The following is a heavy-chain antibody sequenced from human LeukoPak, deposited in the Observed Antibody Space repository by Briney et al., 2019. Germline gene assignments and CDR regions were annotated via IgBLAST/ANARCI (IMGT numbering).Heavy chain of an antibody. CDR3: AKGHGY. V-gene: IGHV3-49*03. J-gene: IGHJ4*02. CDR1: GFTFGDYA. CDR2: IRSEAHGGTV. Sequence: GGSLRLSCTASGFTFGDYAMNWFRQAPGKGLEWVGFIRSEAHGGTVDYAASVKGRFIISRDDSKSIAYLQMTSLKTEDTAVYYCAKGHGYWGQGTSVTVSS.